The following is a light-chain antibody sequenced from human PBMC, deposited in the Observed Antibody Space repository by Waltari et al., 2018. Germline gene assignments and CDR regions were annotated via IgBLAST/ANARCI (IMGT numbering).Light chain of an antibody. CDR3: SSYTISSTVV. CDR2: DVS. CDR1: RSDVGGYNY. J-gene: IGLJ2*01. V-gene: IGLV2-14*03. Sequence: QSALTQPASVSGSPGQSITISCTGTRSDVGGYNYVSWYQQHPGKAPKLMIYDVSTRPSGVSNRFSGSKSGNTASLTISWLQAEDEADYYCSSYTISSTVVFGGGTKLTVL.